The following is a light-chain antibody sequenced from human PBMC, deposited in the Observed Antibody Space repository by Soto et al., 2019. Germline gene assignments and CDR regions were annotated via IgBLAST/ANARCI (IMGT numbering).Light chain of an antibody. Sequence: QSALTQPASVSGSPGQSITISCTGTSSDVGGYKYVSWYQQHPDKAPKLIIFEVSNRPSGVPDRFSGSTSGNTASLTVSGLQAEDEADYYCSSYAGSNNFVFGTGTKLTVL. CDR3: SSYAGSNNFV. J-gene: IGLJ1*01. V-gene: IGLV2-8*01. CDR1: SSDVGGYKY. CDR2: EVS.